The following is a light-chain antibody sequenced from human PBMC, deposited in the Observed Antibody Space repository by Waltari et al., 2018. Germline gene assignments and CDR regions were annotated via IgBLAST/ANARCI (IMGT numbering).Light chain of an antibody. J-gene: IGKJ1*01. V-gene: IGKV1-9*01. CDR2: LAS. CDR1: QGISTH. CDR3: QQYYSTSWT. Sequence: DIQLTQSPSFRSANVGDRVTVTCRASQGISTHLAWYQQKPGKAPKLLISLASTLESGVPSSFSGSGSGTEFTLTISSLQPEDVAVYYCQQYYSTSWTFGQGTKVEIK.